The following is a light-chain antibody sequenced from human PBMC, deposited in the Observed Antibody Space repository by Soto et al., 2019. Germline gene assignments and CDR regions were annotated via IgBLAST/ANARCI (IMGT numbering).Light chain of an antibody. Sequence: ELVLTPSPATLSLTPGERATLSCRASQSVSSYLGWYQQKPGQAPRLLIYDASNRATGIPARFSGSGSGTDFTLTISSLEPKDFAVYYCQQRSDWPPTFGQGTKVDIK. CDR3: QQRSDWPPT. V-gene: IGKV3-11*01. CDR2: DAS. CDR1: QSVSSY. J-gene: IGKJ1*01.